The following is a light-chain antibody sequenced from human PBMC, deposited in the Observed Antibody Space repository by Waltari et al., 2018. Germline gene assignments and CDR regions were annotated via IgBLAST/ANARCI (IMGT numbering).Light chain of an antibody. CDR3: QQRSDWMFT. Sequence: EIVLTQSPATLSLSPGARATLSCRASQSVDNSLGWYQQKPGQPPRLLIYDASKRATDTPARFSGSGSGSDFTLTISSLEPEDFAVYYCQQRSDWMFTFGQGTKLDIK. CDR1: QSVDNS. CDR2: DAS. V-gene: IGKV3-11*01. J-gene: IGKJ2*01.